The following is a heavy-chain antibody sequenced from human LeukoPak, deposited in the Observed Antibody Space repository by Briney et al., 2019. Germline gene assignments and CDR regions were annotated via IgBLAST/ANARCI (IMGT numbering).Heavy chain of an antibody. CDR2: IYYSGST. V-gene: IGHV4-59*08. Sequence: SETLSLTCTVSGGSISSYYWSWIRQPPGKGLEWIGYIYYSGSTDYNPSLKSRVTISVDTSKNQFSLKLSSVTAADTAVYYCAAGSTAMVSLFDYWGQGTLVTVSS. CDR1: GGSISSYY. D-gene: IGHD5-18*01. CDR3: AAGSTAMVSLFDY. J-gene: IGHJ4*02.